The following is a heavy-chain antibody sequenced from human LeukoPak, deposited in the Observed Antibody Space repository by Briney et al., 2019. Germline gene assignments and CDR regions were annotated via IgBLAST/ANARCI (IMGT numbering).Heavy chain of an antibody. J-gene: IGHJ6*02. CDR2: ISSSSSYI. Sequence: GGSLRLSCAASGFTFNSYSMNWVRQAPGKGLEWVSSISSSSSYIYYADSMKGRFTISRDNAHNSLYLQMNSLRAEDTALCYCARDGGYGDYGPYGMDVWGQGTTVTVSS. CDR1: GFTFNSYS. CDR3: ARDGGYGDYGPYGMDV. V-gene: IGHV3-21*01. D-gene: IGHD4-17*01.